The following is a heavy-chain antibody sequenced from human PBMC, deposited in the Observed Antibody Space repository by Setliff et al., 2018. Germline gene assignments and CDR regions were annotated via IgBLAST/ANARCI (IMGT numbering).Heavy chain of an antibody. CDR3: ARAPQYTNYWYALSWFDP. J-gene: IGHJ5*02. Sequence: SETLSLTCAVYGGSFSGYYWSWIRQPPGKGLEWIGEINHTGSTNYSPSLKSRVTISLDTSKNQFSLKLASMTAADTAIYYCARAPQYTNYWYALSWFDPWGQGTLVTVSS. V-gene: IGHV4-34*01. D-gene: IGHD2-8*02. CDR2: INHTGST. CDR1: GGSFSGYY.